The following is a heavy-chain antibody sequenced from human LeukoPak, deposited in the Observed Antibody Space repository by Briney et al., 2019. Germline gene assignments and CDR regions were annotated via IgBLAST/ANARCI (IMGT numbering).Heavy chain of an antibody. CDR2: INHSGST. CDR3: ARKEYCSSTSCPWYFDY. J-gene: IGHJ4*02. V-gene: IGHV4-34*01. CDR1: GGSFSGYY. D-gene: IGHD2-2*01. Sequence: PSETLSLTCAVYGGSFSGYYWSWIRQPPGKGLEWIGEINHSGSTNYNPSLKSRVTISVDTSKNQFSLKLSSVTAADTAVYYCARKEYCSSTSCPWYFDYWGQGTLVTVSS.